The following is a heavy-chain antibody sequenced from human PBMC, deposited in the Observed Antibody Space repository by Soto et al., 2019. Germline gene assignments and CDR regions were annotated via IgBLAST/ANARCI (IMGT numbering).Heavy chain of an antibody. CDR1: GFTFSSYG. V-gene: IGHV3-30*18. Sequence: PGGSLRLSCAASGFTFSSYGMHWVRQAPGKGLEWVAVISYDGSNKYYADSVKGRFTISRDNSKNSLYLQMNSLRAEDTAVYYCAKTHNRGSRGYHDAFDIWGQGTMVTVS. D-gene: IGHD3-3*01. J-gene: IGHJ3*02. CDR3: AKTHNRGSRGYHDAFDI. CDR2: ISYDGSNK.